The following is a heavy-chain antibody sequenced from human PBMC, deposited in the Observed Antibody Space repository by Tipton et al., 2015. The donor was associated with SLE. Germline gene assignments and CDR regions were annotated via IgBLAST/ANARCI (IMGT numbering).Heavy chain of an antibody. CDR3: ARGAARWFDP. CDR1: GNSITSSHY. V-gene: IGHV4-38-2*02. J-gene: IGHJ5*02. Sequence: TLSLTCSVSGNSITSSHYWGWIRQPPGKGLEWIANVYLSGSTHYNPSLKSRVTISLDTSKNQFSLRLSSVTAADTAVYYCARGAARWFDPWGQGTLVTVSS. D-gene: IGHD6-13*01. CDR2: VYLSGST.